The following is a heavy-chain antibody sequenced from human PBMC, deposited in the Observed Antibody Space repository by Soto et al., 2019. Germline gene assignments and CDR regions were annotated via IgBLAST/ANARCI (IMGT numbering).Heavy chain of an antibody. V-gene: IGHV1-69*13. Sequence: GASVKVSCKASGGIFRTYAISWVRQAPGQGLEWMGGIIPIYAAPKYAQKFQGRVTISADASTSTTYMELSSLISDDTAVYFCATGPGYSSGWSYFDFWGQGTLVTVSS. CDR2: IIPIYAAP. CDR3: ATGPGYSSGWSYFDF. D-gene: IGHD6-19*01. J-gene: IGHJ4*02. CDR1: GGIFRTYA.